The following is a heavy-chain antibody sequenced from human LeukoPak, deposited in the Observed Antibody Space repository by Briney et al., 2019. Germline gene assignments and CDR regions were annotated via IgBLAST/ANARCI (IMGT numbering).Heavy chain of an antibody. CDR1: GYSISSGYY. J-gene: IGHJ4*02. V-gene: IGHV4-38-2*02. Sequence: PSETLSLTCTVSGYSISSGYYWGWIRQPPGKGLEWIGSIYHSGSTYYNPSLKSRVTISVDTSKNQFSLKLSSVTAADTAVFYCAANSADYNTLGSFYKVWGQGTLVTVSS. CDR2: IYHSGST. D-gene: IGHD3-10*01. CDR3: AANSADYNTLGSFYKV.